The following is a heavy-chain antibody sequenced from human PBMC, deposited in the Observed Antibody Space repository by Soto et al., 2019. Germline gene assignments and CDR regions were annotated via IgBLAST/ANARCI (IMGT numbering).Heavy chain of an antibody. CDR1: GFTFSSYA. CDR2: ISYDGSNK. D-gene: IGHD3-3*01. V-gene: IGHV3-30-3*01. Sequence: GSLRLSCAASGFTFSSYAMHWVRQVPGKGLEWVAVISYDGSNKYYADSVKGRFTISRDNSKNTLYLQMNSLRAKDTVVYYCAREQISPETIFGPIFDAFDIWGQGTMVTVSS. J-gene: IGHJ3*02. CDR3: AREQISPETIFGPIFDAFDI.